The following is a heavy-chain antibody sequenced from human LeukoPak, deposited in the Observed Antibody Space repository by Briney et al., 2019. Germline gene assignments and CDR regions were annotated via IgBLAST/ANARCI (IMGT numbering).Heavy chain of an antibody. CDR3: AKGGMYSGYRLGYCSGGSCENYYYYYMDV. CDR2: VSGSGGST. J-gene: IGHJ6*03. D-gene: IGHD2-15*01. Sequence: GGSLRLSCAASGFTFNNYGMSWVRQAPGQGLVWVSAVSGSGGSTYYADSVKGRFTISRDTSKNTLYLQMNRLRAEDTAVYYCAKGGMYSGYRLGYCSGGSCENYYYYYMDVWGKGTTVTISS. CDR1: GFTFNNYG. V-gene: IGHV3-23*01.